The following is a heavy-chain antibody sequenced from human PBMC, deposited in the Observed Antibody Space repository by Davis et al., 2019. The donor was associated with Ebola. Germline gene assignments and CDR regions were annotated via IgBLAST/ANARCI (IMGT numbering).Heavy chain of an antibody. CDR3: ARHQGAYYSDY. Sequence: GSLRLSCTVSGGSISSSNYYWGWIRQPPGKGLEWIGTIYYSGSTYSNASLKGRVTMSVNTSKNQFSLKLLSVTAADTAMYYCARHQGAYYSDYWGQGTLVTVSS. J-gene: IGHJ4*02. D-gene: IGHD3-10*01. V-gene: IGHV4-39*01. CDR2: IYYSGST. CDR1: GGSISSSNYY.